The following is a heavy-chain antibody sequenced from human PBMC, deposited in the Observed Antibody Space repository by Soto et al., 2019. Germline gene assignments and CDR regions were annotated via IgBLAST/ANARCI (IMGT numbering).Heavy chain of an antibody. CDR2: ISNDGRGK. CDR1: GFTFTTYA. Sequence: PGGSLRLSCAASGFTFTTYAMHWVRQAPGKGLEWVAVISNDGRGKYYADSVKGRFTISRDNSKNTLYLQMNSLRSDDTAVYYCARDQCFGGGRSCYYFDFWGQGTLVTVSS. D-gene: IGHD2-15*01. V-gene: IGHV3-30*04. CDR3: ARDQCFGGGRSCYYFDF. J-gene: IGHJ4*02.